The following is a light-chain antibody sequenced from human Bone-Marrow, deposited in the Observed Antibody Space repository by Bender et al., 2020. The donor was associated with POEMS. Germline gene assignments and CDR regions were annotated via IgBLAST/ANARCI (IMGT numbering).Light chain of an antibody. V-gene: IGLV1-50*01. CDR2: GNN. CDR1: TSNIGAGYD. CDR3: VAWDDTLNGWV. Sequence: QSVLTQPPSVSGAPGQTITISCTGSTSNIGAGYDVHWYQHLPGTAPKLLMYGNNNRPSGVPDRFSGSMSGTSASLAISGLHSEDEADYYCVAWDDTLNGWVFGGGTKLTVL. J-gene: IGLJ2*01.